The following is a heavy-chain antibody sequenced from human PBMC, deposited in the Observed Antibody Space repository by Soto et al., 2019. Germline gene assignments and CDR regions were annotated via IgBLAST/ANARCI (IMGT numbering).Heavy chain of an antibody. Sequence: KPSETLSLTCAVSGGSISSRGYSWSWIRQPPGKGLEWVGYIYHSGNTYCNPSLKSRITISLDKSKNVFSLRMGSVTATDTAVYYCSGRTNWGLDFWGRGALVTVSS. CDR3: SGRTNWGLDF. V-gene: IGHV4-30-2*01. CDR1: GGSISSRGYS. D-gene: IGHD2-15*01. J-gene: IGHJ4*02. CDR2: IYHSGNT.